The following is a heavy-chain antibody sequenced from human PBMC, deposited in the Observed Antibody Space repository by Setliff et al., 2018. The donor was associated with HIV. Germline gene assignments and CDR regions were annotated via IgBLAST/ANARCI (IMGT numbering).Heavy chain of an antibody. CDR2: ISYDGSNK. Sequence: GGSLRLSCAASGFSFSTCAMHWVRQPPGKGLEWVAQISYDGSNKFYADSVKGRFTISRDNSKNTLYLQMNSLRVEDTAIYYCARAWAMQQLVPAYWGQGTLVTVSS. CDR3: ARAWAMQQLVPAY. D-gene: IGHD6-6*01. CDR1: GFSFSTCA. V-gene: IGHV3-30*07. J-gene: IGHJ4*02.